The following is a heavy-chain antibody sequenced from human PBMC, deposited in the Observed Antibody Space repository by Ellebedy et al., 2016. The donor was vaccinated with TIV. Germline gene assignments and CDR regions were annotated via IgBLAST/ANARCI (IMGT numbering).Heavy chain of an antibody. Sequence: GESLKISXAASGFTFSGSSMHWVRQASGKGLEWLGRIRSKTYSYATAYAASIEDRFIMSRDDSKDTAYLQLNSLKTEDTAIYYCTSIDYWGQGTPVTVSS. CDR2: IRSKTYSYAT. CDR1: GFTFSGSS. J-gene: IGHJ4*02. CDR3: TSIDY. V-gene: IGHV3-73*01.